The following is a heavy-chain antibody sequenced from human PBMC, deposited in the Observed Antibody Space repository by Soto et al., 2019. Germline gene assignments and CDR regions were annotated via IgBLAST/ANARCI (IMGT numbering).Heavy chain of an antibody. D-gene: IGHD4-17*01. CDR2: IYYSGST. V-gene: IGHV4-31*03. CDR3: ARADYGDYNYFDY. CDR1: GGSISSGGYY. J-gene: IGHJ4*02. Sequence: SETLSLTCTVSGGSISSGGYYWSWIRQHPGKGLEWIGYIYYSGSTYYNPSLKSRVTISVDTSKNQFSLRLSSVTAADTAVYYCARADYGDYNYFDYWGQGTLVTVSS.